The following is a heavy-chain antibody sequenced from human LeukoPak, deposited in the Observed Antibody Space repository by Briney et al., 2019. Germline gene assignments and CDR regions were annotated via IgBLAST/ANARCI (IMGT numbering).Heavy chain of an antibody. D-gene: IGHD6-13*01. J-gene: IGHJ6*03. V-gene: IGHV3-30*02. CDR2: IRKDVSNK. CDR3: AKRDSSSGLGEYYYYYYMDV. Sequence: SLRLTCAASGFTISSYGMHWVRQAPGKGLEWVAFIRKDVSNKYYADSVKGRFTIYRDNSKNTLYLQMNSLRAEDTAVYYCAKRDSSSGLGEYYYYYYMDVWGKGAPVPVSS. CDR1: GFTISSYG.